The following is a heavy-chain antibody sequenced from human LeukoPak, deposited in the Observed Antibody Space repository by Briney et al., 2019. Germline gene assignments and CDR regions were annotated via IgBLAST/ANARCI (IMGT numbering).Heavy chain of an antibody. CDR2: VDPEDGET. D-gene: IGHD3-3*01. Sequence: ASVEVSCKASGYTFTSYGISWVQQAPGKGLEWMGLVDPEDGETIYAEKFQGRVTITADTSTDTAYMELSSLRSEDTAVYYCATVPLITIFGVVTPDYWGQGTLVTVSS. V-gene: IGHV1-69-2*01. CDR3: ATVPLITIFGVVTPDY. CDR1: GYTFTSYG. J-gene: IGHJ4*02.